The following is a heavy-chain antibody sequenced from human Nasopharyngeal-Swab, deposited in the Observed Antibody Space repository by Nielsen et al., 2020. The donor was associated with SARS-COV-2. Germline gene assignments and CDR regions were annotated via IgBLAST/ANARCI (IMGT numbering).Heavy chain of an antibody. CDR3: AKDMGPSGYDFWSGYYKSSYYYGMDV. Sequence: SLKISCAASGFTFDDYAMHWVRQAPGKGLEWVSGISWNSGSIGYADSVKGRFTISRDNAKNSLYLQMNSLRAEDTALYYCAKDMGPSGYDFWSGYYKSSYYYGMDVWGQGTTVTVSS. CDR1: GFTFDDYA. V-gene: IGHV3-9*01. D-gene: IGHD3-3*01. CDR2: ISWNSGSI. J-gene: IGHJ6*02.